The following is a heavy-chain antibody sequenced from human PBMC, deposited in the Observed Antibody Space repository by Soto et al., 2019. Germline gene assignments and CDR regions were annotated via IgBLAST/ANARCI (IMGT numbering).Heavy chain of an antibody. CDR2: IYYSGST. CDR1: GGSISSSSYY. D-gene: IGHD5-18*01. Sequence: SETLSLTCTVSGGSISSSSYYWGWIRQPPGKGLEWIGSIYYSGSTYYNPSLKSRVTISVDTSKNQFSLKLSSVTAADTAVYYCARVWQLFYFDYWGQGTLVTVSS. V-gene: IGHV4-39*07. J-gene: IGHJ4*02. CDR3: ARVWQLFYFDY.